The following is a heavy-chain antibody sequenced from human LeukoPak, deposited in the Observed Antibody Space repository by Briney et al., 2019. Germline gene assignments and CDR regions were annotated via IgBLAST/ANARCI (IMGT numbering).Heavy chain of an antibody. V-gene: IGHV3-30*03. CDR3: ARDYYDSSGYYPWGY. CDR2: ISYDGINK. J-gene: IGHJ4*02. Sequence: GGPLRLPCAASGLTFSSYRVHWARQAPGKGLERVAVISYDGINKYYADSVKGRFTISRDNSKNTLYLQMNSLRAEDTAVYYCARDYYDSSGYYPWGYWGQGTLVTVSS. CDR1: GLTFSSYR. D-gene: IGHD3-22*01.